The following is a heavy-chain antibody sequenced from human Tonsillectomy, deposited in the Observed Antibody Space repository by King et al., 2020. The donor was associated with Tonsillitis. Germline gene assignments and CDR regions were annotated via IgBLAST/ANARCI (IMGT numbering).Heavy chain of an antibody. D-gene: IGHD2-21*01. Sequence: VQLQESGPGLVKPSETLSLTCTVSGGSITSYYWNWIRQPPGKGLEWIGYIYYSGSTNYNPSLQSRVTISVDTSKNQFSLKLSSVTAADTAVYYCARSDWGAFDIWGQGTMVTVSS. J-gene: IGHJ3*02. V-gene: IGHV4-59*08. CDR3: ARSDWGAFDI. CDR1: GGSITSYY. CDR2: IYYSGST.